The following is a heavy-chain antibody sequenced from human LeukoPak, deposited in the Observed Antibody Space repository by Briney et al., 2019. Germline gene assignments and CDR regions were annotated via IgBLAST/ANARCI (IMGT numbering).Heavy chain of an antibody. J-gene: IGHJ6*02. CDR2: IYTSGST. CDR1: GGSISSYY. D-gene: IGHD2-2*01. Sequence: SETLSLTCTVSGGSISSYYWSWIRQPAGKGLEWIGRIYTSGSTNYNPSLKSRVTMSVDTSKNQFSLKLSSVTAADTAVYYCASLSTQYCSSTSCYKSRYYYYGMDVWGQGTTVTVSS. CDR3: ASLSTQYCSSTSCYKSRYYYYGMDV. V-gene: IGHV4-4*07.